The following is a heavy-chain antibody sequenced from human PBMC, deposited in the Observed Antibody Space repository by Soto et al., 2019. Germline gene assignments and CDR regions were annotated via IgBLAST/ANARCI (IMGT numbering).Heavy chain of an antibody. V-gene: IGHV4-59*01. J-gene: IGHJ6*02. D-gene: IGHD1-26*01. CDR3: ARQQLLPFYYALDV. CDR1: GGSISGYY. Sequence: LSLTCNVSGGSISGYYWSWIRQSPGKGLEYIGYIYYRGSTNYNSSLKSRVTMSVDTSRNQFSLKMNSVTAADTAVYYCARQQLLPFYYALDVWVQGTTVTVSS. CDR2: IYYRGST.